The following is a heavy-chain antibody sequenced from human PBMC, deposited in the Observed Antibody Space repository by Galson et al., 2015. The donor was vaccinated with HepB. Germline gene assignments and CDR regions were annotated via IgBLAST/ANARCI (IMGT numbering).Heavy chain of an antibody. D-gene: IGHD2-2*03. V-gene: IGHV1-2*02. CDR2: INPNSGGT. CDR1: GYTFTGYY. Sequence: SVKVSCKASGYTFTGYYMHWVRQAPGQGLEWMGWINPNSGGTNYAQKFQGRVTMTRDTSISTAYMELSRLRSDDTAVYYCARFSGYCSSTSCYDYWGQGTLVTVSS. CDR3: ARFSGYCSSTSCYDY. J-gene: IGHJ4*02.